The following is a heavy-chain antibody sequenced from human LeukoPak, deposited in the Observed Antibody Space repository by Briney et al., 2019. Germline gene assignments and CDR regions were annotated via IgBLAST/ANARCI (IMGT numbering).Heavy chain of an antibody. Sequence: AGGSLRLSCAASGFTFSSYSMNWVRQAPGKGLEWVSSISSSSSYIYYADSVKGRFTISRDNAKNSLYLQMNSLRAEDTAVYYCASGEDIVVVVAATGFDYWGQGTLVTVSS. CDR3: ASGEDIVVVVAATGFDY. CDR2: ISSSSSYI. V-gene: IGHV3-21*01. D-gene: IGHD2-15*01. J-gene: IGHJ4*02. CDR1: GFTFSSYS.